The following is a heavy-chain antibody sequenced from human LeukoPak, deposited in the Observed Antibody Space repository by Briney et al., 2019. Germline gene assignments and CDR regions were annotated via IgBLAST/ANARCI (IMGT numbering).Heavy chain of an antibody. Sequence: ASVKVSCKASGYTFTSYGISWVRQAPGQGLEWMGWISAYNGNTNYAQKLQGRVTMTTDTSTSTAYMELRSLRSDDTAVYYCARARESIAVVINGADYFDYWGQGTLVTVSS. CDR1: GYTFTSYG. D-gene: IGHD3-22*01. V-gene: IGHV1-18*01. CDR3: ARARESIAVVINGADYFDY. J-gene: IGHJ4*02. CDR2: ISAYNGNT.